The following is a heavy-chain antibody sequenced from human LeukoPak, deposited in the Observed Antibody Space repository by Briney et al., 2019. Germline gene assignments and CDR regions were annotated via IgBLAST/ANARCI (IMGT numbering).Heavy chain of an antibody. V-gene: IGHV3-23*01. CDR1: GFTFSSYA. CDR3: ARLNYGDYVDY. Sequence: GGSLRLSCAASGFTFSSYAMSWVRQAPERGLEWVSTIRGSGSSTYYADSVKGRFTISRDNSKNTLYLQMNSLRAEDTAVYYCARLNYGDYVDYWGQGTLVTVSS. D-gene: IGHD4-17*01. CDR2: IRGSGSST. J-gene: IGHJ4*02.